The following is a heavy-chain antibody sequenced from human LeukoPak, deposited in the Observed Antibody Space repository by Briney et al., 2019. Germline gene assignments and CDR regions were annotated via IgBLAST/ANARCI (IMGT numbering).Heavy chain of an antibody. D-gene: IGHD2-2*01. CDR2: IYYSGST. J-gene: IGHJ6*02. Sequence: PSETLSLTCTVSGGSISSGDYYWSWIRQPPGKGLEWIGYIYYSGSTYYNPSLKSRVTISVDTSKNQFSLKLSSVTAADTAVYYCARERGTTNYYGMDVWGQGTTVTVSS. V-gene: IGHV4-30-4*01. CDR1: GGSISSGDYY. CDR3: ARERGTTNYYGMDV.